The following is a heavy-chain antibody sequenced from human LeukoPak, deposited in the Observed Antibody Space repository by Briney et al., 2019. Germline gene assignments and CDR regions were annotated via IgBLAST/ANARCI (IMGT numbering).Heavy chain of an antibody. J-gene: IGHJ5*02. Sequence: GGSLRLSCAASGFTFSSYAMSWVRQAPGKGLEWVSAISGSGGSTYYADSVKGRFTISRDNSKNTLYLQMNSLRAEDTAVYYCAKDPECSGYFENWFDPWGQGTLVTVSS. CDR1: GFTFSSYA. CDR3: AKDPECSGYFENWFDP. CDR2: ISGSGGST. V-gene: IGHV3-23*01. D-gene: IGHD3-22*01.